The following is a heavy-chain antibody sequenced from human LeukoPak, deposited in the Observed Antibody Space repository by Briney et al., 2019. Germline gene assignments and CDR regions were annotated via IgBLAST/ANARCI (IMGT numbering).Heavy chain of an antibody. J-gene: IGHJ4*02. CDR3: ARRSDTALLYSSGDY. V-gene: IGHV3-53*01. Sequence: GGSLRLSCAASGFGATCNYMTWFRQPPGKGLEWLSVTYSGGTSTYADSVKGRFIISRDNSKNTLYLQMNSLRVEDTAIYYCARRSDTALLYSSGDYWGQGTLVTVSS. CDR2: TYSGGTS. CDR1: GFGATCNY. D-gene: IGHD5-18*01.